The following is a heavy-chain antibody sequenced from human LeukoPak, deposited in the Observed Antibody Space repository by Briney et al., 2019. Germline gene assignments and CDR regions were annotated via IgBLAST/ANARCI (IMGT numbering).Heavy chain of an antibody. D-gene: IGHD2-8*02. CDR1: GYTLTCYG. CDR3: AREGHWTGWSRDPGDY. CDR2: ISAYNGNT. J-gene: IGHJ4*02. Sequence: ASVKVSCRASGYTLTCYGTAGVRQAPGQGLEWMGWISAYNGNTNYAQKLQGRVTMTTYTSTSTAYMELRSLRSDDTAVYYCAREGHWTGWSRDPGDYWGQGTMVTVSS. V-gene: IGHV1-18*01.